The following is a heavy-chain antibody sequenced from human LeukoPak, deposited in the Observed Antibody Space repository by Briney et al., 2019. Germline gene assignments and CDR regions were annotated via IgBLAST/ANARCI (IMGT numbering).Heavy chain of an antibody. CDR1: GGSISSYY. CDR2: IYYSGST. CDR3: AKNYDSSGYSLSAWFANWFDP. D-gene: IGHD3-22*01. Sequence: SETLSLTCTVSGGSISSYYWSWIRQPPGKGLEWIGYIYYSGSTNYNPSLKSRVTISVDTSKNQFSLKLSSVTAADTAVYYCAKNYDSSGYSLSAWFANWFDPWGQGTLVTVSS. V-gene: IGHV4-59*08. J-gene: IGHJ5*02.